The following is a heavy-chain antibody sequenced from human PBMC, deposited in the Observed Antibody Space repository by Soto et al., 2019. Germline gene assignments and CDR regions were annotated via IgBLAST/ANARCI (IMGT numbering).Heavy chain of an antibody. CDR1: GGSFSGYY. J-gene: IGHJ6*02. V-gene: IGHV4-34*01. CDR3: ARVEGGSYYFHYYNGMDV. D-gene: IGHD1-26*01. CDR2: INHSGST. Sequence: SETLSLTCAAYGGSFSGYYWSWIRQPPGKGLEWIVEINHSGSTNYTPSLKSRVTISVDTSKNQLSLKLSSVTAADTAVYYCARVEGGSYYFHYYNGMDVWGQGTTVTVSS.